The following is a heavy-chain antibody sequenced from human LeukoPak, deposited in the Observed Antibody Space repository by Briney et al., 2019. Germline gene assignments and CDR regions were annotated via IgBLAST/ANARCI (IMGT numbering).Heavy chain of an antibody. Sequence: GGSLRLSCAASGFTFSTYGMHWVRQAPGKGLEWVAFIRYDGSNKYYADSVKGRFTISRDNSKNTLYLQMNSLRAEDTAVYYCASVGQQLGRGYYYYYYMDVWGKGTTVTVSS. CDR2: IRYDGSNK. D-gene: IGHD6-13*01. CDR3: ASVGQQLGRGYYYYYYMDV. CDR1: GFTFSTYG. J-gene: IGHJ6*03. V-gene: IGHV3-30*02.